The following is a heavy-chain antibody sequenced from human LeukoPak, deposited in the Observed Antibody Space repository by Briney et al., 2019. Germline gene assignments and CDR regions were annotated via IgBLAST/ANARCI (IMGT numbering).Heavy chain of an antibody. V-gene: IGHV4-34*01. J-gene: IGHJ6*02. Sequence: PSETLSLTCAVYGGSFSGYYWSWIRQPPGKGLEWIGEINHSGSTNYNPSLKSRVTISVDTSKNQFSLKLSSVTAADTAVYYCARDPRGMDVWGQGTTVTVSS. CDR2: INHSGST. CDR1: GGSFSGYY. CDR3: ARDPRGMDV.